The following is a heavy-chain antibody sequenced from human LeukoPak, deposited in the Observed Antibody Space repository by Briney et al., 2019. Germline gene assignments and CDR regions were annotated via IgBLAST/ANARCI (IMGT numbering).Heavy chain of an antibody. CDR1: GGSISSSSSY. V-gene: IGHV4-39*07. D-gene: IGHD2-2*01. CDR3: ARTGVRSSTHFDY. J-gene: IGHJ4*02. Sequence: SETLSLTCSVSGGSISSSSSYWGWIRQPPGKGLEWIGSIYYSGSGFDNPSLKSRVTISVDTSKNQFSLKLSSVTAADTAVYYCARTGVRSSTHFDYWGQGTLVTVSS. CDR2: IYYSGSG.